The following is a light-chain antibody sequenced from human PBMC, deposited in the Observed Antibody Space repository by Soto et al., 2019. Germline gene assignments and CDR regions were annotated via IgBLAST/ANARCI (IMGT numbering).Light chain of an antibody. CDR2: AAS. J-gene: IGKJ4*01. Sequence: DIQLTQSPSFLSASVGDRVTITCRASQGISSYLAWYQQKPGKAPKLLIYAASTLQSGVPPRFSGSGSGTEFTPTISSLQPEDSATSYCQQLYSYPSTFGGGTKVEI. V-gene: IGKV1-9*01. CDR1: QGISSY. CDR3: QQLYSYPST.